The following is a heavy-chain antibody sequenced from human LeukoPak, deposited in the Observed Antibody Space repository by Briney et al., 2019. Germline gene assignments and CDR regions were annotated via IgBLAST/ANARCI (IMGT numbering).Heavy chain of an antibody. CDR1: GFTFDDYA. D-gene: IGHD5-12*01. CDR2: ISWNSDTI. V-gene: IGHV3-9*01. CDR3: ATNGGGDSGYGNFDY. Sequence: GGSLRLSCAVSGFTFDDYAMHWVRHVAGRGLEWVSGISWNSDTIVYADSVKGRFTISRDNAKNSLYLQMNSLRADDTAFYYCATNGGGDSGYGNFDYWGQGTLVTVSS. J-gene: IGHJ4*02.